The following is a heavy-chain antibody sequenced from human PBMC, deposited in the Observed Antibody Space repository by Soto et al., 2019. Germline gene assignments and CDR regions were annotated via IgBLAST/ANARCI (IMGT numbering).Heavy chain of an antibody. D-gene: IGHD6-19*01. J-gene: IGHJ5*02. CDR2: IASSVEK. Sequence: QVTLKESGPVLVKPTETLTLRCTVSGLSITDSEMGVSWIRQPPGPPLEWLAHIASSVEKCYRTFLKIRPAISTDTSKGQIVHTMTKMGPANTATYYGAQRHLADAVSPWYDPWGQRIPVTVAS. CDR1: GLSITDSEMG. CDR3: AQRHLADAVSPWYDP. V-gene: IGHV2-26*01.